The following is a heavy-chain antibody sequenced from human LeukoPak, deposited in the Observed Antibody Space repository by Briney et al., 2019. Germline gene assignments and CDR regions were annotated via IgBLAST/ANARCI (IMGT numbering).Heavy chain of an antibody. Sequence: ASVKVSCKASGYTFTSYDINWVRQATGQGLEWMGWMNPNSGNTGYAQKFQGRVTMTRNTSISTAYMELSSPRSEDTAVYYCARGMVGGAMYYYYYGMDVWGQGTTVTVSS. D-gene: IGHD2-15*01. CDR3: ARGMVGGAMYYYYYGMDV. CDR1: GYTFTSYD. V-gene: IGHV1-8*01. CDR2: MNPNSGNT. J-gene: IGHJ6*02.